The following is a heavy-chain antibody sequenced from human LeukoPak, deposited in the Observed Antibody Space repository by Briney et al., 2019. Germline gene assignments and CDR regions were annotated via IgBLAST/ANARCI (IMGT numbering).Heavy chain of an antibody. V-gene: IGHV4-61*09. J-gene: IGHJ4*02. CDR1: GGSISSGSYY. CDR2: IYTSGST. Sequence: SETLSLTCTVSGGSISSGSYYWSWIRQPAGKGLEWIGHIYTSGSTNYNPSLKSRVTISVDTSKNQFSLKLSSVTAADTAVYYCARDLEYISSPFEYYFDYWGQGTLVTVSS. CDR3: ARDLEYISSPFEYYFDY. D-gene: IGHD6-6*01.